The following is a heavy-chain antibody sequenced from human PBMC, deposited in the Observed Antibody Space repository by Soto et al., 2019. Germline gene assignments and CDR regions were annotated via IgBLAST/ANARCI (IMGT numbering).Heavy chain of an antibody. V-gene: IGHV3-23*01. CDR2: VDGSGYDT. J-gene: IGHJ4*02. CDR1: GFTFSSFA. D-gene: IGHD2-15*01. Sequence: ERQLLESGGGLVQPGGSRRLSCVASGFTFSSFAMGWVRQSPGTGLEWGAGVDGSGYDTSFAASVNGRFTISIDNFENTLFLHMTNLRAEDTARYYCAKEIMAAAYATTSAFDLWGPGTVVSVS. CDR3: AKEIMAAAYATTSAFDL.